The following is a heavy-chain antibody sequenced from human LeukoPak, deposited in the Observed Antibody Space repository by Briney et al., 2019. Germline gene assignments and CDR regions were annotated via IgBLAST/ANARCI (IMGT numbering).Heavy chain of an antibody. CDR3: AKQPGGSGNYYYY. V-gene: IGHV3-23*01. J-gene: IGHJ4*02. CDR1: GFTFSSYA. D-gene: IGHD3-10*01. CDR2: ISGSGGTT. Sequence: GGSLRLSCEASGFTFSSYAMSWVRQAPGKGLEWVSAISGSGGTTYYADSVKGRFTISRDDSKNTLYLQMSSLRAEDTAVYFCAKQPGGSGNYYYYWGQGTLVTVSS.